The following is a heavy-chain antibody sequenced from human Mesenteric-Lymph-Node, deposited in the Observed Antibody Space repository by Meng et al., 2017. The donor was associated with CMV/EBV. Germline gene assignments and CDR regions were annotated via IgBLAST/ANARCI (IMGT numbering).Heavy chain of an antibody. V-gene: IGHV4-34*01. CDR2: INHSGST. CDR3: ARGPTGSDY. J-gene: IGHJ4*02. Sequence: TLYLTCAVYGGSFSGYYWSWIRQPPGKGLEWIGEINHSGSTNYNPSLKSRVTISVDTSKNQFSLKLSSVTAADTAVYYCARGPTGSDYWGQGTLVTVSS. CDR1: GGSFSGYY.